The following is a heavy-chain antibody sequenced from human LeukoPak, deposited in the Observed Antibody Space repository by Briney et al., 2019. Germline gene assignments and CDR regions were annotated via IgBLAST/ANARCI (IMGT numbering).Heavy chain of an antibody. CDR1: GFSFSSYA. V-gene: IGHV3-23*01. CDR3: AKDMVVPAAPTGVDY. Sequence: GGSLRLSCAASGFSFSSYAMSWVRQAPGKGLEWVSAISGSGGSTYYADSVKGRFTISRDNSKNTLYLQMNSLRAEDTAVYYCAKDMVVPAAPTGVDYWGQGTLVTVSS. D-gene: IGHD2-2*01. CDR2: ISGSGGST. J-gene: IGHJ4*02.